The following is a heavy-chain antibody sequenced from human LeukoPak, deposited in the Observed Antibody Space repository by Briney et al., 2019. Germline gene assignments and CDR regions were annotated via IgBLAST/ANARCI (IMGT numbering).Heavy chain of an antibody. CDR1: GGSFSGYY. V-gene: IGHV4-34*01. CDR3: ARYSGYDSTFDY. CDR2: INHSGST. Sequence: SETLSLTWAVCGGSFSGYYWSWIRQPPGKGLEWIGEINHSGSTNYNPSLKSRVTISVDTSKNQFSLKLSSVTAADTAVYYCARYSGYDSTFDYWGQGTLVTVSS. D-gene: IGHD5-12*01. J-gene: IGHJ4*02.